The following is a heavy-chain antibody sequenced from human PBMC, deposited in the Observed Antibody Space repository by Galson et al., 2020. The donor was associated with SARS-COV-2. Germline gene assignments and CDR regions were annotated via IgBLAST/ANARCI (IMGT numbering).Heavy chain of an antibody. CDR3: ATSSSFSRVGWFDP. CDR1: GYTLTELS. J-gene: IGHJ5*02. Sequence: ASVKVSCKVSGYTLTELSMHWVQQAPGKGLEWMGGFDPEDGETIYAQKFQGRVTMTEDTSTDTAYMELSSLRSEDTAVYYCATSSSFSRVGWFDPWGQGTLVTVSS. V-gene: IGHV1-24*01. D-gene: IGHD6-6*01. CDR2: FDPEDGET.